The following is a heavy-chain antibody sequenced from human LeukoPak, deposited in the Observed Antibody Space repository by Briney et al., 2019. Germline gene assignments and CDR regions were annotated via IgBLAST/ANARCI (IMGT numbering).Heavy chain of an antibody. CDR2: ISSSSSTI. CDR3: ARDGERDGYNGELDAFDI. D-gene: IGHD5-24*01. J-gene: IGHJ3*02. CDR1: GFTFSSYS. V-gene: IGHV3-48*01. Sequence: GGSLRLSCAASGFTFSSYSMNWVRQAPGKGLEWVSYISSSSSTIYYADSVKGRFTISRDNAKNSLYLQMNSLRAEDTAVYYCARDGERDGYNGELDAFDIWGQGTMVTVSS.